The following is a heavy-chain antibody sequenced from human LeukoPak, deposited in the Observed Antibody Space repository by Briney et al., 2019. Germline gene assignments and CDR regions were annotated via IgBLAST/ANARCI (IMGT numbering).Heavy chain of an antibody. CDR1: GFTFGDYA. J-gene: IGHJ4*02. CDR3: TRDQLVRGVIYFDY. CDR2: IKSKAYGGTT. V-gene: IGHV3-49*04. D-gene: IGHD3-10*01. Sequence: GGSLRLSCTASGFTFGDYAMSWVRQAPGKGLEWVGFIKSKAYGGTTEYAASVKGRFTISRDDSKSIAYLQMNSLKTEDTAVYYCTRDQLVRGVIYFDYWGQGTLVTVS.